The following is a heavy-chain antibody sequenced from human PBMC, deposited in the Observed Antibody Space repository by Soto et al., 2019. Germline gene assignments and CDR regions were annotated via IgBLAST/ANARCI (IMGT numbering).Heavy chain of an antibody. CDR3: SKGILEDIVLMVYAVGFDI. Sequence: EVQLLESGGGLVQPGGSLRLSCAASGFTFSSYAMSWVRQAPGKGLEWVSAISGSGGSTYYADSVKGRFTISRDNSKNTLYLQMNSLRAEDTAVYYCSKGILEDIVLMVYAVGFDIWGQGTMVTVSS. V-gene: IGHV3-23*01. J-gene: IGHJ3*02. CDR1: GFTFSSYA. CDR2: ISGSGGST. D-gene: IGHD2-8*01.